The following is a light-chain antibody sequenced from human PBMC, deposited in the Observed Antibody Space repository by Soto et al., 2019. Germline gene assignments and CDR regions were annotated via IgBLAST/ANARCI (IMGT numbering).Light chain of an antibody. CDR3: ETWDINTHVV. Sequence: QPVLTRSSSASASLGSSVKLTCTLSSGHSSYIIAWHQQQPGKAPRYLMKLEGSGSYNKGSGVPDRFSGSSSGADRYLTISNLQFEDEADYYCETWDINTHVVFGGGTKLTVL. CDR2: LEGSGSY. V-gene: IGLV4-60*02. J-gene: IGLJ2*01. CDR1: SGHSSYI.